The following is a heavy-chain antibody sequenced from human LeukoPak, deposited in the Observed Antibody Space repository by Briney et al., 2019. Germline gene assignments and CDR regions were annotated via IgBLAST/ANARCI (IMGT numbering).Heavy chain of an antibody. J-gene: IGHJ4*02. CDR1: GFTFSTYA. CDR3: ARLPRSGWYDFYDY. Sequence: GGSLRLSCEASGFTFSTYAMTWVRQTPEKGLEWVSGISGSGGNTYYADSVKGRFTISRDNFKDTLYLQMNSLRAEDTAVYYCARLPRSGWYDFYDYWGQGTLVTVSS. D-gene: IGHD6-19*01. V-gene: IGHV3-23*01. CDR2: ISGSGGNT.